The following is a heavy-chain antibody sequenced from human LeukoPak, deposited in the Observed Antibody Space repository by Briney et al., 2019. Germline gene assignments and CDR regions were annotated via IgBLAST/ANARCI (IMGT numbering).Heavy chain of an antibody. CDR3: AKEAYCGSGSYH. CDR1: GFSFDDYG. Sequence: GGSLRLSCAASGFSFDDYGMSWVRQAPGKGLEWVAVISYDGSNKYYADSVKGRVTISRDNFKNTLYLEMKSLRVEDTDVYYCAKEAYCGSGSYHWGQGTLVTVSS. CDR2: ISYDGSNK. J-gene: IGHJ4*02. V-gene: IGHV3-30*18. D-gene: IGHD3-10*01.